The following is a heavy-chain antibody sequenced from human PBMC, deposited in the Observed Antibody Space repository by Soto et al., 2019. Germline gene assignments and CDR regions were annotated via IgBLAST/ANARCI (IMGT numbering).Heavy chain of an antibody. CDR2: IIPPFRTA. CDR1: GGTFNIYS. V-gene: IGHV1-69*01. D-gene: IGHD3-22*01. CDR3: ARGASTHYYDSSGYYKGPLDY. Sequence: QVQLVQSGADVKKPGSSVKVSCKASGGTFNIYSISWVRQAPGQGLEWMGGIIPPFRTAYYAQECQGRVTITADESTSTAYMERSSLRAEATAVYFCARGASTHYYDSSGYYKGPLDYWGQGTLVTVSS. J-gene: IGHJ4*02.